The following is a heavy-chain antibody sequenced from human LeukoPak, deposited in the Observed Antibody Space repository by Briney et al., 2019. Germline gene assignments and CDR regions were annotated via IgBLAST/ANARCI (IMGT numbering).Heavy chain of an antibody. CDR2: IYTSGST. CDR1: GGSISSGSYY. J-gene: IGHJ4*02. Sequence: ASQTLSLTCTVSGGSISSGSYYWSWIRQPAGKGLEWIGRIYTSGSTNYNPSLKSRVTISVDTSKNQFSLKLSSVTAADTAVYYCARGMVRVYFDYWGRGTLVTVSS. V-gene: IGHV4-61*02. D-gene: IGHD3-10*01. CDR3: ARGMVRVYFDY.